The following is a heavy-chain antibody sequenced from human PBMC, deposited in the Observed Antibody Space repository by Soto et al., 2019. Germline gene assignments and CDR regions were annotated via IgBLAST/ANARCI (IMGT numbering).Heavy chain of an antibody. V-gene: IGHV1-69*06. CDR2: IIPIFGTA. J-gene: IGHJ5*02. CDR3: ARFVAAAGTNWFDP. CDR1: GGTFSSYA. Sequence: EASVKVSCKASGGTFSSYAISWVRQAPGQGLEWMGGIIPIFGTANYAQKFQGRVTITADKSTSTAYMELSGLRSEDTAVYYCARFVAAAGTNWFDPWGQGTLVTVSS. D-gene: IGHD6-13*01.